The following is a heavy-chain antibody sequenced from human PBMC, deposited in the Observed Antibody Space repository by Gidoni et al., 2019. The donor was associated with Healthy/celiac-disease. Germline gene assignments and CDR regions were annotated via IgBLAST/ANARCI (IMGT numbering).Heavy chain of an antibody. J-gene: IGHJ5*02. Sequence: QVQLQESGPGLVKPSQTLSLTCTVSGGSISSGGYYWSWIRQHPGKGLEWIGYIYYSGSTYDNPSLKSRVTISVDTSKNQFSLKLSSVTAADTAVYYCARDWGDIVGGEIGWFDPWGQGTLVTVSS. V-gene: IGHV4-31*03. CDR1: GGSISSGGYY. CDR2: IYYSGST. D-gene: IGHD2-15*01. CDR3: ARDWGDIVGGEIGWFDP.